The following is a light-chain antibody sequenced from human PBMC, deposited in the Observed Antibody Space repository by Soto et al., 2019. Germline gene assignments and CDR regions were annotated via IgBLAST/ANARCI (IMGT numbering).Light chain of an antibody. CDR2: DVN. CDR1: SSDVGAYNY. V-gene: IGLV2-11*01. Sequence: QSALTQPRSVSGSPGQSVTISCTGTSSDVGAYNYVSWYQQHPGKAPKLLIYDVNKRPSGVPDRFSGSKSGNTASLTISGLQAEDEADYYCCSNASTYTVRVFGGGTQLTVL. J-gene: IGLJ3*02. CDR3: CSNASTYTVRV.